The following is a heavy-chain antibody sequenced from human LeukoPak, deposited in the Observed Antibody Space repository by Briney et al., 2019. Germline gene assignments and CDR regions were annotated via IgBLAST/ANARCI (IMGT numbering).Heavy chain of an antibody. CDR1: GFTFSSSA. CDR2: ISASGGST. CDR3: ARDQYDTWSRRGNFDS. Sequence: GGSLRLSCAASGFTFSSSAMSWVRQVPGKGLEWVSGISASGGSTSYADSVRGRFTISRDNTKNSLYLQMNSLRAEDTAVFYCARDQYDTWSRRGNFDSWGQGTLVIVSS. D-gene: IGHD3-3*01. J-gene: IGHJ4*02. V-gene: IGHV3-23*01.